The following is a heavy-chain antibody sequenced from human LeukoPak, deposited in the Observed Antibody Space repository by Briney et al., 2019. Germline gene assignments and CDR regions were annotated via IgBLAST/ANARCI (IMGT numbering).Heavy chain of an antibody. CDR2: IIPILGIA. J-gene: IGHJ4*02. D-gene: IGHD3-22*01. Sequence: SVKVSCKASGGTFSSYAISWVRQAPGQGLEWMGRIIPILGIANYAQKFQGRVTITADKSTSTAYMELSSLRSEGTAVYYCARKGYYYDSSGFDYWGQGTLVTVSS. CDR3: ARKGYYYDSSGFDY. V-gene: IGHV1-69*04. CDR1: GGTFSSYA.